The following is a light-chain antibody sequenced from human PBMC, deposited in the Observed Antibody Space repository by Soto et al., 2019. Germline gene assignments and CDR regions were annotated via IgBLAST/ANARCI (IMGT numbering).Light chain of an antibody. Sequence: EIVLTQSPATLSLSPGERATLSCRASQSISNYSAWYQQQPGQTPRLLIYDASNRATGIPARFSGSGSGTDFTLTISSLEPEDFAVYFCRQRSHWPPGLTFGGGTKVEIK. J-gene: IGKJ4*01. CDR2: DAS. CDR1: QSISNY. CDR3: RQRSHWPPGLT. V-gene: IGKV3-11*01.